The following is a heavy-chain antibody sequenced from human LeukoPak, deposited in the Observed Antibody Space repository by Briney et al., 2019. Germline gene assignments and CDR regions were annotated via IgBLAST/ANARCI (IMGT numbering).Heavy chain of an antibody. CDR1: GFTVSSNY. Sequence: GGSLRLSCAASGFTVSSNYMSWVRQAPGKGLEWVSVIYSGGSTYYADSVKGRFTISRDNSKNTLYLQMNSLRAEDTAVYYCARESDYYGSGSSFDPWGQGTLVTVSS. V-gene: IGHV3-66*01. CDR2: IYSGGST. D-gene: IGHD3-10*01. CDR3: ARESDYYGSGSSFDP. J-gene: IGHJ5*02.